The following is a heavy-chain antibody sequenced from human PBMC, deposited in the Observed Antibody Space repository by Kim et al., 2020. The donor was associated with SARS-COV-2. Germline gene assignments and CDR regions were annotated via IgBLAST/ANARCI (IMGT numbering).Heavy chain of an antibody. J-gene: IGHJ4*01. CDR1: GVSISSYY. CDR2: IYYSGST. D-gene: IGHD2-2*01. Sequence: SETLSLTCTVSGVSISSYYWSWIRQPPGKGLEWIGYIYYSGSTNYNPSLKSRVTISVDTSKNQFSLKLSSVTAADTAVYYCASLTRYCSSTSCYGEFDY. CDR3: ASLTRYCSSTSCYGEFDY. V-gene: IGHV4-59*01.